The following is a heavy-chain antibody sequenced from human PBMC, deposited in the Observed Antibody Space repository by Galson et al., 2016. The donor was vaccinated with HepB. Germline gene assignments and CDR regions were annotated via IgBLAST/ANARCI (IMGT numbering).Heavy chain of an antibody. Sequence: SLRLSCAASGFTFGSYAMTWVRQAPGKGLEWVSSISGNGRSTYYADSVKGRFTISRDNSKNTLSLQMNSLRVEDTALYYCVAWAGDYWGQGTRVSVSS. CDR3: VAWAGDY. D-gene: IGHD7-27*01. CDR1: GFTFGSYA. J-gene: IGHJ4*02. CDR2: ISGNGRST. V-gene: IGHV3-23*01.